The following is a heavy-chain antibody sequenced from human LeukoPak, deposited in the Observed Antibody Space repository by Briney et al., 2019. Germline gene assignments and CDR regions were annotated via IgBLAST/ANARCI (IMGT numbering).Heavy chain of an antibody. J-gene: IGHJ4*02. CDR2: ISTSGSTI. V-gene: IGHV3-48*03. CDR1: EFSVSAYE. Sequence: PGGSLRLSCTGSEFSVSAYEMNWVRQAPGKGLEWISYISTSGSTIQYADSVKGRFTISRDNSKNTLYLQMNSLRAEDTAPYYCAKDGLYYEGSEHVYYFDSWGQGTLVTVSS. D-gene: IGHD3-22*01. CDR3: AKDGLYYEGSEHVYYFDS.